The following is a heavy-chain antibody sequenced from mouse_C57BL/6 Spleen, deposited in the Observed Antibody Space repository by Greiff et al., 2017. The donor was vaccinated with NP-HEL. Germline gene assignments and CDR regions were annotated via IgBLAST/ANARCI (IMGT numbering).Heavy chain of an antibody. CDR3: ASHEGGPYVWFAY. CDR1: GYTFTEYT. J-gene: IGHJ3*01. Sequence: QVQLKQSGAELVKPGASVKLSCKASGYTFTEYTIHWVKQRPGQGLEWIGVFYPGSGSIKYNEKFKGKTTLTEDKTTRAFYIEISRLTADASAFYFCASHEGGPYVWFAYWGQGTLVTVSS. CDR2: FYPGSGSI. V-gene: IGHV1-62-2*01. D-gene: IGHD2-14*01.